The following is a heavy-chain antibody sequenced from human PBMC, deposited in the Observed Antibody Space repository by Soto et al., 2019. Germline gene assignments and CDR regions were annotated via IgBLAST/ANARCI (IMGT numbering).Heavy chain of an antibody. CDR3: AKGAAQWCLANWYFDL. V-gene: IGHV3-23*01. J-gene: IGHJ2*01. D-gene: IGHD2-21*02. CDR1: GFTFSSYA. Sequence: EVQLLESGGGLVQPGGSLRLSCAASGFTFSSYAMSWVRQAPGKGLEWVSAISGSGGSTYYADSVKGRFTISRDNSKNTLYLQMNSLRAEDTAVYYCAKGAAQWCLANWYFDLWGRGTLVTVSS. CDR2: ISGSGGST.